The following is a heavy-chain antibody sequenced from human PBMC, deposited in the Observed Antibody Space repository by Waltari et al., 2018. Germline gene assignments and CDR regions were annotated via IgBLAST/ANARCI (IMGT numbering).Heavy chain of an antibody. Sequence: QVQLQESGPGLVKPSQTLSLTCTVSGGSISSGGYYWSWIRQHPGKGLEWIGYIYYSGSTYYNPSLKSRVTISVDTPKNQFSLKLSSVTAADTAVYYCARGANSYGQYYFDYWGQGTLVTVSS. CDR2: IYYSGST. CDR1: GGSISSGGYY. V-gene: IGHV4-31*03. CDR3: ARGANSYGQYYFDY. D-gene: IGHD5-18*01. J-gene: IGHJ4*02.